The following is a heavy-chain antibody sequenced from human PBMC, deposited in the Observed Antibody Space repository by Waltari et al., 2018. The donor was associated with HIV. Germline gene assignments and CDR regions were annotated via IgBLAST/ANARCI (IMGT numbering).Heavy chain of an antibody. V-gene: IGHV2-5*02. D-gene: IGHD2-8*01. CDR3: VHTTGLYCTTTYCRTFYSGKDV. Sequence: QITLKESGPTLVKPTQTLTLTCTFSGFSLSTSGVGVAWIGLPQGKAPEWLALIYWDDDNRYSPSLKSRLTITKDTSKNQVVLTMTNMDPVDTATYYCVHTTGLYCTTTYCRTFYSGKDVWGQGTTVTVSS. CDR2: IYWDDDN. J-gene: IGHJ6*02. CDR1: GFSLSTSGVG.